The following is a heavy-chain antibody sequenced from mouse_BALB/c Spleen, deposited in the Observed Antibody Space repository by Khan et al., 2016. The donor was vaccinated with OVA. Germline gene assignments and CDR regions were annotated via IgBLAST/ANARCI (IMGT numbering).Heavy chain of an antibody. D-gene: IGHD1-2*01. Sequence: EVELVESGGGLVQPGGSRKLSCAASGFTFSDYGMAWVRQAPGKGPEWVAFISDLAYTIYYGDAVTGRFTISRENAKNTLYLEMSSLRSEDTAIYYCARGGGTAPFAYLGLGTLVTVSA. CDR3: ARGGGTAPFAY. CDR2: ISDLAYTI. CDR1: GFTFSDYG. J-gene: IGHJ3*01. V-gene: IGHV5-15*02.